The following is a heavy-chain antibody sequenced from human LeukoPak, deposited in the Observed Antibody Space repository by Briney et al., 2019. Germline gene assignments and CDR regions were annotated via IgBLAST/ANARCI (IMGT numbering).Heavy chain of an antibody. V-gene: IGHV3-49*04. D-gene: IGHD5-12*01. CDR3: ARDLSSYELDY. J-gene: IGHJ4*02. Sequence: GGSLRLSCTTSGFTFDDYAMSWVRQAPGKGLEWVGFIRIKAYGGTTEYAASVKGRFTISRDDSKSIAYLQMNSLKTEDTAVYYCARDLSSYELDYWGQGTLVTVSS. CDR2: IRIKAYGGTT. CDR1: GFTFDDYA.